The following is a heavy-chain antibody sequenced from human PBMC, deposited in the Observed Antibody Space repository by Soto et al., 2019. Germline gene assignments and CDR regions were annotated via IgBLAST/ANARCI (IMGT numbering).Heavy chain of an antibody. CDR3: ARVVEPTYSYNYGMEV. D-gene: IGHD2-15*01. J-gene: IGHJ6*02. CDR1: GYSFITNA. V-gene: IGHV1-3*01. Sequence: ASVKVSCKTSGYSFITNAMHWVRQAPGQRLGWLGWIKPGTGTTKYSQKFQGRVNITRDTSASTAYLELSTLRSEDPAVYFCARVVEPTYSYNYGMEVWGQGTTVTVSS. CDR2: IKPGTGTT.